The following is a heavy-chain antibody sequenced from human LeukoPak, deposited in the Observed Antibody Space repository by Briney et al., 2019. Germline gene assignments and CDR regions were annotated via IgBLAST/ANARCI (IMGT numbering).Heavy chain of an antibody. J-gene: IGHJ4*02. V-gene: IGHV4-30-4*01. CDR1: GGSISSGDYY. Sequence: SETQSLTCTVSGGSISSGDYYWSWIRQPPGKGLEWIGYIYYSGSTYYNPSLKSRVTISVDTSKNQFSLKLSSVTAADTAVYYCARSNYYDRTFDYWGQGTLVTVSS. CDR2: IYYSGST. D-gene: IGHD3-22*01. CDR3: ARSNYYDRTFDY.